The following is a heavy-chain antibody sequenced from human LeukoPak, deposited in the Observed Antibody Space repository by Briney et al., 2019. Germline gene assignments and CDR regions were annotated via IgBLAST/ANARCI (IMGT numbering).Heavy chain of an antibody. V-gene: IGHV3-30-3*01. CDR3: AKEVALAVAGGLDY. J-gene: IGHJ4*02. CDR2: ISYDGSNK. D-gene: IGHD6-19*01. Sequence: GGSLRLSCAASGFTFSSYAMHWVRQAPGKGLEWVAVISYDGSNKYYADSVKGRFTISRDNSKNTLYLQMNSLRAEDTAVYYCAKEVALAVAGGLDYWGQGTLVTVSS. CDR1: GFTFSSYA.